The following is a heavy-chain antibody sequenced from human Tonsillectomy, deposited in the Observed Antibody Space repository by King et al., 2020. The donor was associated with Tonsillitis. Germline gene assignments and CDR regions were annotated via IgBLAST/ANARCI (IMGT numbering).Heavy chain of an antibody. CDR3: AKGIGHRRPFDF. Sequence: VQLVESGGGLVQPGGSLRLSCAASGFTFSNYGMDWVRQAPGKGLEWVSALSGSGESTFYADSVSGRFTISRDNSKDMLYLQMNSLRAEDSAVYYCAKGIGHRRPFDFWRQGTLVTVSS. J-gene: IGHJ4*02. V-gene: IGHV3-23*04. CDR2: LSGSGEST. D-gene: IGHD3/OR15-3a*01. CDR1: GFTFSNYG.